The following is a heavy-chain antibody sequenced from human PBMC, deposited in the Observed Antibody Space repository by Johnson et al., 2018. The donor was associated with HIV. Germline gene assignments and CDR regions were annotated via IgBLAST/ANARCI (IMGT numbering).Heavy chain of an antibody. J-gene: IGHJ3*02. D-gene: IGHD3-9*01. Sequence: QVQLVESGGGVVQPGRSLRLSCAASGFTFSSYAMHWVRQAPGTGLEWVALVSYDGRNQYYVDSVKGRFTISRDNAKNSLYLQMTSLRAEDTAVYYCVREEGNDILTRGDPFDIWGQGTLVTVSS. CDR3: VREEGNDILTRGDPFDI. V-gene: IGHV3-30-3*01. CDR2: VSYDGRNQ. CDR1: GFTFSSYA.